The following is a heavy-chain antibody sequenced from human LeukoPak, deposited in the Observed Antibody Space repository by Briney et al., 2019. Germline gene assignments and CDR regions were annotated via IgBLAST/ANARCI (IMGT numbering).Heavy chain of an antibody. D-gene: IGHD5-18*01. Sequence: GGSLRLSCAASGFSFSSYVTHWVRQAPGKGLEWVAVISYDGSNKYYADSVKGRFTISRDNSKNTLYLQMNSLRTEDSAVYYCARAPAMVTHYFDYWGQGTLVTVSS. V-gene: IGHV3-30-3*01. J-gene: IGHJ4*02. CDR2: ISYDGSNK. CDR3: ARAPAMVTHYFDY. CDR1: GFSFSSYV.